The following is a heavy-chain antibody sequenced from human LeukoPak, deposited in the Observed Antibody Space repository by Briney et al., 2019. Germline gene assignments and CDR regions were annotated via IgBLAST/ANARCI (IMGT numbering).Heavy chain of an antibody. D-gene: IGHD2-2*01. V-gene: IGHV3-43*01. J-gene: IGHJ4*02. CDR2: ISWDGGTT. Sequence: EPGGSLRLSCAASGFTFDDYTMHWVRQAPGKGLEWVSFISWDGGTTYYADSVKGRSTISRDNSKNSLYLQMSSLRSEDTALYYCAKEGLRYSSSTSCFIDYRGQGTLVTVSS. CDR3: AKEGLRYSSSTSCFIDY. CDR1: GFTFDDYT.